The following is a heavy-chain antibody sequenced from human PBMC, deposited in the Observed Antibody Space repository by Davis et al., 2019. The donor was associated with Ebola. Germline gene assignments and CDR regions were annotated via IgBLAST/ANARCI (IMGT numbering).Heavy chain of an antibody. D-gene: IGHD3-3*01. Sequence: GESLKISCAASGFTFSNAYMNWVRQSPGKGLEWVGRIKSKAFGGTTDYVAPVTGRFTISRDDSSNTLFLQMNSLKVEDTAVYYCTSSYDDFWSGSYDWGQGTLVTVSS. J-gene: IGHJ4*02. CDR2: IKSKAFGGTT. CDR1: GFTFSNAY. V-gene: IGHV3-15*05. CDR3: TSSYDDFWSGSYD.